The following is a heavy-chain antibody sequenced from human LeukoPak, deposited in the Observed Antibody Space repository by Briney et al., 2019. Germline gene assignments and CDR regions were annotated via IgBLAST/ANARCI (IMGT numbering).Heavy chain of an antibody. CDR2: ISYDGSNK. CDR3: ARDKDYYDSSGDFDY. V-gene: IGHV3-30-3*01. Sequence: GGSLRLSCAASGFTFSSYAMHWVRQAPGKGLEWVAIISYDGSNKYYADSVKGRFTISRDNSKNTLYLQMNSLRAEDTAVYYCARDKDYYDSSGDFDYWGQGTLVTVSS. D-gene: IGHD3-22*01. CDR1: GFTFSSYA. J-gene: IGHJ4*02.